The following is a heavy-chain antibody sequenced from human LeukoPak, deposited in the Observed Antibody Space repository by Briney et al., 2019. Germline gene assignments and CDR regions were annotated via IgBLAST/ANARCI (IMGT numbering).Heavy chain of an antibody. D-gene: IGHD3-9*01. J-gene: IGHJ4*02. CDR2: MSYEGTNR. Sequence: GGSLRLSCAASGFTFSSYGMRWVRQAPGKGLEWVAVMSYEGTNRYYADSVKGRFTISRDNSKNTLHLLMNSLRAEDTAVYYCAKDVERLDYFDYWGQGTLVTVSS. CDR3: AKDVERLDYFDY. CDR1: GFTFSSYG. V-gene: IGHV3-30*18.